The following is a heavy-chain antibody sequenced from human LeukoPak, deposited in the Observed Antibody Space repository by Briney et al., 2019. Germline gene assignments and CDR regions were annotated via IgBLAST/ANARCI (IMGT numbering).Heavy chain of an antibody. CDR1: GGSISSYY. D-gene: IGHD3-3*01. CDR3: ARGVLRFLEWLPTVDYMDV. J-gene: IGHJ6*03. CDR2: IYYSGST. V-gene: IGHV4-59*01. Sequence: SETLSLTCTVSGGSISSYYWSWIRQPPGKGLEWIGYIYYSGSTNYNPSLKSRVTISVDTSKNQFSLKLSSVTAADTAVYYCARGVLRFLEWLPTVDYMDVWGKGTTVTVSS.